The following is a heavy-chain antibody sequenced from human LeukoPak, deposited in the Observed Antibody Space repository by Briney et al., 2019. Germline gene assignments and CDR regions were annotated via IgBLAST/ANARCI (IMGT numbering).Heavy chain of an antibody. CDR3: ARRLDY. CDR1: GFTFSSYN. V-gene: IGHV3-48*01. J-gene: IGHJ4*02. Sequence: GGSLRLSCAASGFTFSSYNMNWVRQAPGRGLEWVSYISESGRTIYYADSVKGRFTISRDNAKNSLFLQMDSLRAEDTAIYYCARRLDYWGQGTLVTVSS. CDR2: ISESGRTI.